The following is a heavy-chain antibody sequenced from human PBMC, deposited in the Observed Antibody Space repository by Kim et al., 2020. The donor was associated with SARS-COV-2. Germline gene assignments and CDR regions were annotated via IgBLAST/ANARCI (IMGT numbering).Heavy chain of an antibody. D-gene: IGHD3-10*01. CDR2: IWYDGSNK. V-gene: IGHV3-33*01. CDR3: ARDEAIYGSGSYYNGDDAFDI. CDR1: GFTFSSYG. Sequence: GGSLRLSCAASGFTFSSYGMHWVRQAPGKGLEWVAVIWYDGSNKYYADSVKGRFTISRDNSKNTLYLQMNSLRAEDTAVYYCARDEAIYGSGSYYNGDDAFDIWGQGTLVTVSS. J-gene: IGHJ3*02.